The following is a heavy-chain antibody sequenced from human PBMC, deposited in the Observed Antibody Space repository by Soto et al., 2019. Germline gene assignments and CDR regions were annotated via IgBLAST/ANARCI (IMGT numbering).Heavy chain of an antibody. CDR2: ISAYNGNT. CDR1: GGTFSSYA. V-gene: IGHV1-18*01. J-gene: IGHJ3*02. D-gene: IGHD3-3*01. CDR3: ASSVRFPRAFDI. Sequence: ASVKVSCKASGGTFSSYAISWVRQAPGQGLEWMGGISAYNGNTNYAQKLQGRVTMTTDTSTSTAYMELRSLRSDDTAVYYCASSVRFPRAFDISGPGPMVTVSS.